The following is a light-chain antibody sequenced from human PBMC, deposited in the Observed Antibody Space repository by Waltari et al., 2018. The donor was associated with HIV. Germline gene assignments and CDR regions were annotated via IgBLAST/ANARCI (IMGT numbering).Light chain of an antibody. CDR3: DSRDSSGNHVV. V-gene: IGLV3-19*01. Sequence: SSELTQDPAVSVALGQTVRITCQGDSLRSYYASWYQQKPGQAPVLVIYGKNNRPSGFPDRVPGSSSGNTASLTITEAQAEDEADYYGDSRDSSGNHVVFGGGTKLTVL. CDR2: GKN. J-gene: IGLJ2*01. CDR1: SLRSYY.